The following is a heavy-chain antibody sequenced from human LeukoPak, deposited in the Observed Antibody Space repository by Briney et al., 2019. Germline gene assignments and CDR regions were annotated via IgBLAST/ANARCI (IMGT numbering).Heavy chain of an antibody. CDR3: ARALEWLPPYYYMDV. Sequence: GGSLRLSCAASGFTFSSYGMHWVRQAPGKGLEWVAFIRYDGSNKYYADSVKGRFTISRDNSKNTLYLQMNSLRAEDTAVYYCARALEWLPPYYYMDVWGKGTTVTVSS. D-gene: IGHD3-3*01. CDR1: GFTFSSYG. J-gene: IGHJ6*03. V-gene: IGHV3-30*02. CDR2: IRYDGSNK.